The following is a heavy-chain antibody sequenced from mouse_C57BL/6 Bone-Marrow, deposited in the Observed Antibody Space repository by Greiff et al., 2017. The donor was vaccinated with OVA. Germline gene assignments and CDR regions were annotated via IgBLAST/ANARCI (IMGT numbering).Heavy chain of an antibody. CDR3: ASRGPYYDYDGWFAY. J-gene: IGHJ3*01. D-gene: IGHD2-4*01. CDR2: ISSGGSYT. V-gene: IGHV5-6*01. Sequence: VQLQQSGGDLVKPGGSLKLSCAASGFTFSSYGMSWVRQTPDKRLEWVATISSGGSYTYYPDSVKGRFTISRDNAKNTLYLQMSSLKSEDTAMYYCASRGPYYDYDGWFAYWGQGTLVTVSA. CDR1: GFTFSSYG.